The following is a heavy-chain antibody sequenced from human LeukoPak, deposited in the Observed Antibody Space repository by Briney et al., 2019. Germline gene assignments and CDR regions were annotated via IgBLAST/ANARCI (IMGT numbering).Heavy chain of an antibody. J-gene: IGHJ4*02. Sequence: SETLSLTCTVSGGSISSNNYYWGWIRQPPGKGPEWIGSIYYSGSTYYNPSLKSRVTISVDTSKSQFSLKLRSLTAADTAVYYCARHEEYSSGWYVGPLYFDYWGQGTLVTVSS. CDR2: IYYSGST. CDR1: GGSISSNNYY. V-gene: IGHV4-39*01. CDR3: ARHEEYSSGWYVGPLYFDY. D-gene: IGHD6-19*01.